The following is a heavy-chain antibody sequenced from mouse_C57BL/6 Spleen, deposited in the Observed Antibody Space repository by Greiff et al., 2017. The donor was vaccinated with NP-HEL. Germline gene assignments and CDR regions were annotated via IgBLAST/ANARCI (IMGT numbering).Heavy chain of an antibody. J-gene: IGHJ2*01. V-gene: IGHV2-2*01. CDR2: IWSGGST. CDR1: GFSLTSYG. D-gene: IGHD1-1*01. CDR3: ARNGDYGSRGYFDY. Sequence: QVQLQQSGPGLVQPSQSLSITCTVSGFSLTSYGVHWVRQSPGKGLEWLGVIWSGGSTDYNAAFISRLSISKDNSKSQVFFKMNSLQADDTAIYYCARNGDYGSRGYFDYWGQGTTLTVSS.